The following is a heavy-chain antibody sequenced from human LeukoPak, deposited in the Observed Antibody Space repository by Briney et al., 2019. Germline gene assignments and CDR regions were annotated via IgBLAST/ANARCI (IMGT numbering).Heavy chain of an antibody. V-gene: IGHV4-59*01. CDR1: GGSISSYY. D-gene: IGHD2-15*01. J-gene: IGHJ4*02. CDR3: ARGVVVVFRDKYYFDY. Sequence: SETLSLTCTVSGGSISSYYWSWIRQPPGKGLEWIGYIYYSGSTNYNPSLKSRVTISVDTSKNQFSLKLSSVTAADTAVYYCARGVVVVFRDKYYFDYWGQGTLVTVSS. CDR2: IYYSGST.